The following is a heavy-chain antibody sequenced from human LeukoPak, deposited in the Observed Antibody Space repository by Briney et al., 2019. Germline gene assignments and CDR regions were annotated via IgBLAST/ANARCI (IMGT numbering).Heavy chain of an antibody. CDR2: ISDSGDRT. D-gene: IGHD4/OR15-4a*01. J-gene: IGHJ4*02. CDR3: AKGIYDYALDY. V-gene: IGHV3-23*01. CDR1: GFTFSSSA. Sequence: PGGSLRLSCAASGFTFSSSAMSWVRQPPGKGLEWVSLISDSGDRTYYAGSVKGRFTISRDTSRNTLTLQMNSLRAEDTAVYYCAKGIYDYALDYWGQGTLVTVSS.